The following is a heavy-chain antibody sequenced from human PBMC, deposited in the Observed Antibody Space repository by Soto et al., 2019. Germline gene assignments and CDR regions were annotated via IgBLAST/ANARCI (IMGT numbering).Heavy chain of an antibody. CDR2: IYYSGST. CDR3: ARDYGDYGMDV. CDR1: GGSISSYY. V-gene: IGHV4-59*01. D-gene: IGHD4-17*01. Sequence: QVQPQESGPGLVKPSETLSLTRTVSGGSISSYYWSWIRQPPGEGLGWIGYIYYSGSTNYNPSLKSRVTISLDTSKNQFSLKLSSVTAADTAVYYCARDYGDYGMDVWGQGTTVTVSS. J-gene: IGHJ6*02.